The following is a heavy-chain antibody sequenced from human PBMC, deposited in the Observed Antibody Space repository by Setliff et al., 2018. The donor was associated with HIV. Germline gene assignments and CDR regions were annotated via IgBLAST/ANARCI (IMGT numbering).Heavy chain of an antibody. D-gene: IGHD3-22*01. CDR2: IYSSGST. V-gene: IGHV4-39*07. CDR1: GGSTSTSGYY. Sequence: SETLSLTCTVSGGSTSTSGYYWGWIRQPPGKGREWIGSIYSSGSTYYNPSLQSRVTISVDTSQNQVSLKLSSVTAADTAVYYCSRVRLTMIMMVDYFDQWGQGTLVTVSS. CDR3: SRVRLTMIMMVDYFDQ. J-gene: IGHJ4*02.